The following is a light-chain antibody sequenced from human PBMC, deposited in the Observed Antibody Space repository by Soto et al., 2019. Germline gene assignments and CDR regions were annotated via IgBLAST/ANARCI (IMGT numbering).Light chain of an antibody. Sequence: DIQMTQSPSTLSASVGDRVTITCRASQTIDSWLAWYQQRPGKPPNLLIYKASTLASGVPSRFSGSGSGTEFTLTITCLQSEDFATYYCQQYYSYPRTFGQGTKVDI. J-gene: IGKJ1*01. CDR1: QTIDSW. CDR3: QQYYSYPRT. CDR2: KAS. V-gene: IGKV1-5*03.